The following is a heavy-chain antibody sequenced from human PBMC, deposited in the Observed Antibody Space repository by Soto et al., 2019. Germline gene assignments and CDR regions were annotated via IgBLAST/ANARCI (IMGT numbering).Heavy chain of an antibody. J-gene: IGHJ6*02. V-gene: IGHV1-69*01. Sequence: QVQLVQSGAEVKKPRSSVKVSCKASGGTFSSYAISWVRQAPGQGLEWMGGIIPIFGTANYAQKFQGRVTITADESTSTAYMELSSLRSEYTAVYYCARDQYNRNDDYYSYGMDVWGQGTTVTVSS. CDR3: ARDQYNRNDDYYSYGMDV. CDR2: IIPIFGTA. CDR1: GGTFSSYA. D-gene: IGHD1-1*01.